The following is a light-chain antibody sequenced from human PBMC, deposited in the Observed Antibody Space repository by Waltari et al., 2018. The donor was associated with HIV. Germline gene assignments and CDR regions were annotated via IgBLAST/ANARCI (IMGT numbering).Light chain of an antibody. V-gene: IGLV1-47*01. CDR3: ATGDDSLSGSV. J-gene: IGLJ2*01. CDR1: SPNIGRNY. Sequence: QSVLTHPPSASGTPGQRVTISCSGRSPNIGRNYVYLYQHLPGTAPKLLIYRNNQRPAGVADRFSGSRSGTSACLAISGLRSEDEADYYCATGDDSLSGSVFGGGTKLTVL. CDR2: RNN.